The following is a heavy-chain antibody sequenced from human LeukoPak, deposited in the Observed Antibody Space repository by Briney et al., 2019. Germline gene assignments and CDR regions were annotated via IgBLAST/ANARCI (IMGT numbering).Heavy chain of an antibody. CDR3: ARDRRRLRGMNGDGDAFDI. Sequence: GGSLRLSCAASGFSVGGNCISWVRQAPGKGLEWVSMIYSDGSIFHADSVKGRFTMSRDNSRNTLDLQMNSLRVEDTAVYFCARDRRRLRGMNGDGDAFDIWGQGTMVTVSS. CDR2: IYSDGSI. D-gene: IGHD1-1*01. J-gene: IGHJ3*02. CDR1: GFSVGGNC. V-gene: IGHV3-53*01.